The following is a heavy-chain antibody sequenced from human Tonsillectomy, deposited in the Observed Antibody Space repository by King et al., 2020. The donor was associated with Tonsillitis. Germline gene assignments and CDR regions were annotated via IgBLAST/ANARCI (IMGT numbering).Heavy chain of an antibody. CDR1: GYTFTSYD. CDR2: MNPNSGNT. Sequence: QLVQSGAEVKKPGASVKVSCKASGYTFTSYDVNWVRQATGQGLEWMGWMNPNSGNTGYAQKFQGRVTMTRNTSISTAYMELSSLRSEDAAVCYCARVSLTYCSGTSCYAYYYYGMDVWGQGTTVTVSS. J-gene: IGHJ6*02. D-gene: IGHD2-2*01. CDR3: ARVSLTYCSGTSCYAYYYYGMDV. V-gene: IGHV1-8*01.